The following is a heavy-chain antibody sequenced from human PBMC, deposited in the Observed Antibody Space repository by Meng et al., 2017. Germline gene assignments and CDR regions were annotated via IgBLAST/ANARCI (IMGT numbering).Heavy chain of an antibody. J-gene: IGHJ4*02. CDR1: GDSVSSNSAA. V-gene: IGHV6-1*02. D-gene: IGHD2-15*01. Sequence: VQSPPSGPGLVKPSQTPAPPCAISGDSVSSNSAAWNWLRQSPSRGLEWLGRTYYRSKLYNEYTVSVKSRITINPDTSKNQFSLQLNSVTPEDTDVYYCARAYCSGGSCEFDYWGQGTLVTVFS. CDR3: ARAYCSGGSCEFDY. CDR2: TYYRSKLYN.